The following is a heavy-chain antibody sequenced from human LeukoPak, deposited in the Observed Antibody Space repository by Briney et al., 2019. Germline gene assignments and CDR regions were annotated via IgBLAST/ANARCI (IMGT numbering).Heavy chain of an antibody. CDR3: ARSPPIYYYDSSGYYYSPYYYGMDV. J-gene: IGHJ6*02. Sequence: PGGSLRLSCAASAFTFSSYGMHWVRQAPGKGLEWVAVISYDGSNKYYADSVKGRFTISRGNSKNTLYLQMNSLRAEDTAVYYCARSPPIYYYDSSGYYYSPYYYGMDVWGQGTTVTVSS. V-gene: IGHV3-30*19. CDR2: ISYDGSNK. CDR1: AFTFSSYG. D-gene: IGHD3-22*01.